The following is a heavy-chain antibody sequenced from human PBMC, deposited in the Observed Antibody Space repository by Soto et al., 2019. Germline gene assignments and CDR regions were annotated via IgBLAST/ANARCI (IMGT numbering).Heavy chain of an antibody. J-gene: IGHJ4*02. Sequence: EVQLLESGGGLVQPGGSLRLSCVASGLTFSSHAMTWVRQAPGKGLEWVAVISGRDGVTHYTDSVKGRSTISRDNPKSTLYLQINCLRAEYMAIYYCATQAEVFLEGPLDFWGPGTLVTVSS. V-gene: IGHV3-23*01. CDR3: ATQAEVFLEGPLDF. CDR1: GLTFSSHA. D-gene: IGHD3-3*01. CDR2: ISGRDGVT.